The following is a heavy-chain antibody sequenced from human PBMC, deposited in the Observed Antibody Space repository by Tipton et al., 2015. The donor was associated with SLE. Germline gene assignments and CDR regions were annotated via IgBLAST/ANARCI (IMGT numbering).Heavy chain of an antibody. CDR3: ARLPNENYRAYYGMDV. D-gene: IGHD1-7*01. V-gene: IGHV4-31*03. Sequence: TLSLTCTVSGGSVSSGGYQWSWIRQPPGKGLEWIGYISYSGTTYYNPSLKSRATISADSSKNHFSLKMSAVTAADTAVYYCARLPNENYRAYYGMDVWGQGTTVTVSS. J-gene: IGHJ6*02. CDR1: GGSVSSGGYQ. CDR2: ISYSGTT.